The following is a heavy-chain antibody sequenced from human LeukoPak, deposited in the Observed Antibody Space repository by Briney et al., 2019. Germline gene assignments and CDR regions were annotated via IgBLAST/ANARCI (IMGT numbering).Heavy chain of an antibody. CDR1: GGSINNYF. Sequence: SETLSLTCIVSGGSINNYFWSWIRQPAGKGLEWIGRIYTGGTTNYNPSLKSRVTISADTSKNQFSLRLSSVTAADTAVYYCARDPNSALWGQGTLVTVSS. D-gene: IGHD4-23*01. CDR2: IYTGGTT. V-gene: IGHV4-4*07. J-gene: IGHJ4*02. CDR3: ARDPNSAL.